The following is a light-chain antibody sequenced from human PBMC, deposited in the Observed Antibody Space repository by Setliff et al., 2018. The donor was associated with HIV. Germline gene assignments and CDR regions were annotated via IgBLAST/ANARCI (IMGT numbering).Light chain of an antibody. Sequence: QSALAQPASMSGSPGQSITVSCTGTSSDVGGFNFVSWYQQHPGKAPRLMIYDVTNRPSGVSNRFSGSKSGNTASLTISGLQAEDETDYYCCSYAGNFLHVFGTGTKVTVL. CDR3: CSYAGNFLHV. V-gene: IGLV2-14*03. CDR2: DVT. J-gene: IGLJ1*01. CDR1: SSDVGGFNF.